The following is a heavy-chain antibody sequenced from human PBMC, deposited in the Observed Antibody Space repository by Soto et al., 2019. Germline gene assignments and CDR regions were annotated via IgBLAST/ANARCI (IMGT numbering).Heavy chain of an antibody. J-gene: IGHJ4*02. V-gene: IGHV3-74*01. D-gene: IGHD1-26*01. CDR2: INSGGSST. CDR3: ARDSGSYADY. Sequence: EVPLVESGGGLVQPGGSLRLSCAASGFTFSSYWMNWVRQAPGKGLVWVSRINSGGSSTDYADSVKGRFTISRDNAKNTLYLQMNSLSAEDTAVYYCARDSGSYADYWGQGTLVTVSS. CDR1: GFTFSSYW.